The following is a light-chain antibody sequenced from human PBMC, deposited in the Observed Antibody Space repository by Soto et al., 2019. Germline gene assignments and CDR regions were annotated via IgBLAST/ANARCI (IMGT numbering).Light chain of an antibody. J-gene: IGKJ2*01. V-gene: IGKV1-39*01. CDR1: QSISSY. Sequence: DIQMTQSPSSLSASVGDRVTITCRASQSISSYLNWYQQKPGKAPKLLIYAASSLQSGVPSRFSGSGSGTDFTLTISILQPEDFATYYCQQSYSTPLYAFGQGTKVDIK. CDR2: AAS. CDR3: QQSYSTPLYA.